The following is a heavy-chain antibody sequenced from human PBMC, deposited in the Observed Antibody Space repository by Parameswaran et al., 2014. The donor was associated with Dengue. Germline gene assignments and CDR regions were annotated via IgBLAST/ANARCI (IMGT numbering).Heavy chain of an antibody. V-gene: IGHV3-23*01. J-gene: IGHJ4*02. Sequence: SNARGCARCPGKGLEWVSAISGSGGSTYYADSVKGRFTISRDNSKNTLYLQMNSLRAEDTAVYYCAKGGRNDYWGQGTLVTVSS. CDR2: ISGSGGST. CDR3: AKGGRNDY. CDR1: SNA.